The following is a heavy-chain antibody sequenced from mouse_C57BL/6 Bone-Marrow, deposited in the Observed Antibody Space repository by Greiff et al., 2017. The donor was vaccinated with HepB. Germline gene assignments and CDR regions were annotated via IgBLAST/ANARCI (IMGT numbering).Heavy chain of an antibody. Sequence: VQLQQSGPELVKPGASVKISCKASGYAFSSSWMNWVKQRPGKGLEWIGRIYPGDGATNYNGKFKGKATLTADKSSSTAYMQLSSLTSEDSAVYFCARGGDGYGYFDVWGTGTTVTVSS. D-gene: IGHD2-3*01. CDR2: IYPGDGAT. CDR3: ARGGDGYGYFDV. J-gene: IGHJ1*03. V-gene: IGHV1-82*01. CDR1: GYAFSSSW.